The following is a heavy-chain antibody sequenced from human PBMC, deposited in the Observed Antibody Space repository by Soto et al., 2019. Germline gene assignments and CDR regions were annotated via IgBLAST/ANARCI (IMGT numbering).Heavy chain of an antibody. Sequence: SETLSLTCAVYGGSFSGYYWTWIRQPPGTGLEWIGEINHSGSTNYNPSLKSRVTISVDTSKNQFSLKLTSVTAADMAVYYCARRYSSAWYYNYWGQGTLVTSPQ. V-gene: IGHV4-34*01. J-gene: IGHJ4*02. CDR1: GGSFSGYY. CDR2: INHSGST. CDR3: ARRYSSAWYYNY. D-gene: IGHD6-19*01.